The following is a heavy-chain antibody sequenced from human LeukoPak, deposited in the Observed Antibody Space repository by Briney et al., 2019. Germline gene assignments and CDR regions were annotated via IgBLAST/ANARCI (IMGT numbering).Heavy chain of an antibody. J-gene: IGHJ4*02. D-gene: IGHD3-3*01. CDR3: ARASSYNFWSGSYLDY. CDR1: GFPFSDYY. Sequence: GESLKLSFAASGFPFSDYYMNWIRQAPGKGLEWVSYISSSGSLMYADSVKARFTISRDNAKNSLYLQMNSLRAEDTAVYYCARASSYNFWSGSYLDYWGQGTLVTVSS. CDR2: ISSSGSLM. V-gene: IGHV3-11*04.